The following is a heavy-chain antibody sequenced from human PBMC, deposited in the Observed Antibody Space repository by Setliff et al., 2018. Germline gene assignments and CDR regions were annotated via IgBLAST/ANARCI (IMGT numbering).Heavy chain of an antibody. CDR1: GYNFPGYY. CDR3: ARRAFIETITGYCFDL. D-gene: IGHD1-20*01. CDR2: ISPHTGNT. V-gene: IGHV1-2*02. J-gene: IGHJ4*02. Sequence: RASVKVSCKASGYNFPGYYLHWVRQAPGQGLEWMGWISPHTGNTQYAQNFQGRVTMTRDTSITTAYMELSSLRSNDTAFYCCARRAFIETITGYCFDLWGQGTQVTVSS.